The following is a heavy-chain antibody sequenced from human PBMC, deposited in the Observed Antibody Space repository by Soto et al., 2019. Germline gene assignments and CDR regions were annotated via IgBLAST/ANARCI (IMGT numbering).Heavy chain of an antibody. CDR1: GFTFSSYA. J-gene: IGHJ4*02. Sequence: PGGSLRLSCAASGFTFSSYAMHWVRQAPGKGLEWVAIIWYDESNKYYADSVKGRFTVSRDNSKSTLYLQMNSLRAEDTAVYYCAKDHTSQHNYYENLGPPGYWGQGTLVTVSS. D-gene: IGHD3-22*01. CDR3: AKDHTSQHNYYENLGPPGY. CDR2: IWYDESNK. V-gene: IGHV3-33*06.